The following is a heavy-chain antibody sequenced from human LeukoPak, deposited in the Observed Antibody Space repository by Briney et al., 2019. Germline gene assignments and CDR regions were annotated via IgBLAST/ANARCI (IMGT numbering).Heavy chain of an antibody. CDR3: ARDPAVALGGMDV. J-gene: IGHJ6*02. V-gene: IGHV3-21*01. Sequence: GGSLRLSCAASGFTFSSYSMNWVRQAPGKGLEWVSSISSSSSYIYYADSVKGRFTISRDNAKNSLYLQMNSLRAEDTAVYYCARDPAVALGGMDVWGQGTTVTVSS. CDR2: ISSSSSYI. CDR1: GFTFSSYS. D-gene: IGHD6-19*01.